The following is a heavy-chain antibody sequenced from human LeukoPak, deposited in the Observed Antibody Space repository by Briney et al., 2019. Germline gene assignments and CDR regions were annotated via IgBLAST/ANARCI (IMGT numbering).Heavy chain of an antibody. CDR1: GGTFSSYA. CDR3: ARDRLITFGGVIVNLGGDY. V-gene: IGHV1-69*05. Sequence: SVKVSCKASGGTFSSYAISWVRQAPGQGLEWMGRIIPIFGRANYAQKFQGRVTITTDESTSTAYLELSSLRSEDTAVYYCARDRLITFGGVIVNLGGDYWGQGTLVTVSS. J-gene: IGHJ4*02. D-gene: IGHD3-16*02. CDR2: IIPIFGRA.